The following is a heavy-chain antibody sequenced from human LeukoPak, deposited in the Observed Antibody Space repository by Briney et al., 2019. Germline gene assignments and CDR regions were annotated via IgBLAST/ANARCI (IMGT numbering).Heavy chain of an antibody. D-gene: IGHD5-24*01. CDR3: AKLDGYAN. J-gene: IGHJ4*02. CDR2: VSWNSASI. V-gene: IGHV3-9*03. Sequence: PGGSLRLSCAASGFTFDDFAMHWVRQAPGKGLEWVSGVSWNSASIGYADSAKGRFTISRDNAKNSLYLQMNSLRAEDMALYYCAKLDGYANWGQGTLVTVSS. CDR1: GFTFDDFA.